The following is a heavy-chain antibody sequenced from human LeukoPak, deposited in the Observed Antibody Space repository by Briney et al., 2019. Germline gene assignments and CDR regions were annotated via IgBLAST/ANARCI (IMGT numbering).Heavy chain of an antibody. CDR1: GYTFISYY. D-gene: IGHD3-16*02. V-gene: IGHV1-46*01. J-gene: IGHJ4*02. CDR3: ARSGITWGTYRPPLDY. Sequence: ASVKASCKASGYTFISYYMHWVRQAPGQGLEWMGIINPSGGGTSYAQKFQGRVTMTRDTSTSTVYMELSSLRSEDTAVYYCARSGITWGTYRPPLDYWGQGTLVTVSS. CDR2: INPSGGGT.